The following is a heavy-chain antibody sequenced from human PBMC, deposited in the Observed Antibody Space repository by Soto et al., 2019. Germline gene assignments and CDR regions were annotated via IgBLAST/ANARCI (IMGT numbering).Heavy chain of an antibody. CDR1: GGSISSSNW. V-gene: IGHV4-4*02. Sequence: QVQLQESGPGLVKPSGTLSLTCAVSGGSISSSNWWSWVRQPPGKGLEWIGEIYHSGSTNYNPSLKSRVTISVDKSKNQFSLKLSSVTAADTAVYYCARGGRTYYDFWSGSLYFDYWGQGTLVTVSS. CDR2: IYHSGST. J-gene: IGHJ4*02. CDR3: ARGGRTYYDFWSGSLYFDY. D-gene: IGHD3-3*01.